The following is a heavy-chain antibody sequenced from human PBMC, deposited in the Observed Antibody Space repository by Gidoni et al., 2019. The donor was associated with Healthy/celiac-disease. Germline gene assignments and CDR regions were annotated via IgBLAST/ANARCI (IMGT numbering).Heavy chain of an antibody. D-gene: IGHD3-16*02. CDR3: AKVASLTYFDY. CDR1: GFTFSSYA. J-gene: IGHJ4*02. V-gene: IGHV3-23*01. CDR2: ISGSGGST. Sequence: EVQLLASGRGVVHPRGFLRQSRAASGFTFSSYAMSWVRQAPGQGLGWVSAISGSGGSTYYADSVQGRFTISRDNSKNSLYLQMNSRRAEDTAVYYCAKVASLTYFDYWGQGTLVTVSS.